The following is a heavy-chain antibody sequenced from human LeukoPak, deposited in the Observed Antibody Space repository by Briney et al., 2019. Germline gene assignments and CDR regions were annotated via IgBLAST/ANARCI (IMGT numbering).Heavy chain of an antibody. V-gene: IGHV3-21*01. CDR3: ARGEGAQKVVNRGDY. D-gene: IGHD4-23*01. CDR1: VFTFSSYS. J-gene: IGHJ4*02. Sequence: PGGSLRLSCAGSVFTFSSYSLNWLRQSPGKGLEGASSISTSSSYTYYADSVQRRFTISRDNAKNSLYLQMNSRRVEDTAVYYRARGEGAQKVVNRGDYWGQGTLVTVSS. CDR2: ISTSSSYT.